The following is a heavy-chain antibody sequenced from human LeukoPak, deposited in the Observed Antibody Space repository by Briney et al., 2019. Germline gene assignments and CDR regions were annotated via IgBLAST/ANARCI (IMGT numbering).Heavy chain of an antibody. CDR2: ISYDGSNK. CDR1: GFTFSSYA. J-gene: IGHJ4*02. V-gene: IGHV3-30-3*02. CDR3: AKNRRTTVVTPDDC. Sequence: GRSLRLSCAASGFTFSSYAMHWVRQAPGKGLEWVAVISYDGSNKYSADSVKGRFTISRDNSKNTLYLQMNSLRAEDTAVYYCAKNRRTTVVTPDDCWGQGTLVTVSS. D-gene: IGHD4-23*01.